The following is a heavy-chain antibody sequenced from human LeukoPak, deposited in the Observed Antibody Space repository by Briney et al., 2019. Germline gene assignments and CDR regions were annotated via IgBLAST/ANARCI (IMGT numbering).Heavy chain of an antibody. V-gene: IGHV3-7*01. CDR2: IKPDGNDK. J-gene: IGHJ5*02. D-gene: IGHD2-21*01. CDR3: TRGGFRGVNWFDT. CDR1: GFTFSDYW. Sequence: PGGSLRLSCVASGFTFSDYWMSWVRQAPGKGLEWVANIKPDGNDKYYLDSVKGRFTISRDNAKNSLYLQMHSLRVGDTALYYCTRGGFRGVNWFDTWGQGTLVTVSS.